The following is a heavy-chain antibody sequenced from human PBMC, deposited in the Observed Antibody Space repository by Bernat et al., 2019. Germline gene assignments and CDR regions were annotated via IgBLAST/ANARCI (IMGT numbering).Heavy chain of an antibody. Sequence: EVHLLESGGGLAQPGGSLRLSCATSGFTFSPYAMNWVRQAPGKGLEWVSGLSGRGDTDGENTRYADSVKGRFTVSRDNSKSTMYLQVNNQRPEDEAEYYCTKEDALYCGGDCDGRGAWGQGTGVMVSA. CDR2: LSGRGDTDGE. CDR1: GFTFSPYA. D-gene: IGHD2-21*02. V-gene: IGHV3-23*01. J-gene: IGHJ5*02. CDR3: TKEDALYCGGDCDGRGA.